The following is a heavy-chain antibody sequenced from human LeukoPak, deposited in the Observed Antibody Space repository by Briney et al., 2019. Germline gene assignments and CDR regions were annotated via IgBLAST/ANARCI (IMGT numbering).Heavy chain of an antibody. J-gene: IGHJ4*02. CDR2: INTDGTTT. CDR1: GFTFSNYW. V-gene: IGHV3-74*01. Sequence: GGSLRLSCAASGFTFSNYWMHWVRQAPGKGLVWVSRINTDGTTTNYADSVKGRFTISRDNAQNTLYLQMNSLRAEDTAVYYRARAVSTSLRSTAYWGQGTLVTVSS. D-gene: IGHD1-1*01. CDR3: ARAVSTSLRSTAY.